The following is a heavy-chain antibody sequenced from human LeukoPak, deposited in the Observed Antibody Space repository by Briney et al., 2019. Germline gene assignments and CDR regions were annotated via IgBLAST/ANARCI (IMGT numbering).Heavy chain of an antibody. J-gene: IGHJ4*02. Sequence: SVKVSCKXSGGIFSSYGINWVRQAPGQGLEWMGRIIPMFGATNYSQKFQGRVTVTTDESTSTAYMELSSLRSEDTAVYYCARGSYSDYIFDYWGQGTLVTVSS. V-gene: IGHV1-69*05. D-gene: IGHD4-11*01. CDR1: GGIFSSYG. CDR3: ARGSYSDYIFDY. CDR2: IIPMFGAT.